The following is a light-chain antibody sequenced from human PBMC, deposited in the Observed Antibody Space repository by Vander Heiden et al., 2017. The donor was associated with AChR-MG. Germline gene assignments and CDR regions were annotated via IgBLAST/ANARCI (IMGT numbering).Light chain of an antibody. CDR1: QTISSRH. Sequence: EIVLTQSPGTLSVSPGEGATLSCRASQTISSRHLAWYQQRSGQAPRLLIYDVSTRAAGIPARFSGYGYETDFTLTISRLEPEDFAVYYCQHYGNSPKYSFGQGTKLEIK. V-gene: IGKV3-20*01. J-gene: IGKJ2*01. CDR3: QHYGNSPKYS. CDR2: DVS.